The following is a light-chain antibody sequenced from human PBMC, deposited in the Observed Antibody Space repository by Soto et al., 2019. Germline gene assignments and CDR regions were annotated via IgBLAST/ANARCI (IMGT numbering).Light chain of an antibody. CDR2: SAS. CDR3: QQTFSHLLS. CDR1: ESISDY. J-gene: IGKJ4*01. V-gene: IGKV1-39*01. Sequence: IQLTQSPSSLSASVGDRVTIVCRASESISDYLNWYQLKSGEAPKVLIYSASTLRGGVPSRFSGTGSGTEFTLTISSLQPEDFATYYCQQTFSHLLSFGGGTTVEIK.